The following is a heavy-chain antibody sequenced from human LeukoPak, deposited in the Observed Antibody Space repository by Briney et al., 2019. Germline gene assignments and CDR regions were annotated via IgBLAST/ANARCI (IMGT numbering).Heavy chain of an antibody. D-gene: IGHD3-3*01. CDR1: AYTFTSYG. J-gene: IGHJ6*04. CDR2: ISTYNGNT. CDR3: AILNYDFWMVDV. V-gene: IGHV1-18*01. Sequence: ASVKVSCKASAYTFTSYGISWVRQAPGQGLEWMGWISTYNGNTNYAQKVQGRVTITTDTSTNTAYIELRSLRSDDTAVYYCAILNYDFWMVDVWGKGTTVTVSS.